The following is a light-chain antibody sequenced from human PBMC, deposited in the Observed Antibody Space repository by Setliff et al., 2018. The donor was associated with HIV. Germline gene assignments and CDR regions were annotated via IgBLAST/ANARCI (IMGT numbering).Light chain of an antibody. Sequence: QSALTQPASVSGSPGQSITISCTGTNTDIGGYNYVSWYQQHPGKAPKLMIYDVNKRPSGVSNRFSGSKSGNTASLTISGLQTEDEADYYCSSYTSSSTYVFGTGTKVTVL. CDR3: SSYTSSSTYV. V-gene: IGLV2-14*03. CDR2: DVN. CDR1: NTDIGGYNY. J-gene: IGLJ1*01.